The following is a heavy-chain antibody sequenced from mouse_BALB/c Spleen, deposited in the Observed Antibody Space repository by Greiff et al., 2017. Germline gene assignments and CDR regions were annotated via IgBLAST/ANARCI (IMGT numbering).Heavy chain of an antibody. Sequence: QVQLQQSGAELARPGASVKLSCKASGYTFTSYWMQWVKQRPGQGLEWIGAIYPGDGDTRYTQKFKGKATLTADKSSSTAYMQLSSLASEDSAVYYCARSAPTTAYYFDYWGQGTTRTVSS. D-gene: IGHD1-2*01. CDR3: ARSAPTTAYYFDY. J-gene: IGHJ2*01. V-gene: IGHV1-87*01. CDR1: GYTFTSYW. CDR2: IYPGDGDT.